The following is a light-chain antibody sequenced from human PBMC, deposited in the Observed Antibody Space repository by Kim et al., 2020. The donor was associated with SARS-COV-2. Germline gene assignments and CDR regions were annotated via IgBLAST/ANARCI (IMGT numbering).Light chain of an antibody. CDR2: LTN. CDR1: TGTVSSAFY. CDR3: LLYYGGALV. V-gene: IGLV7-43*01. J-gene: IGLJ2*01. Sequence: PGGTVTLTCASSTGTVSSAFYPNWFQQQPGHAPRPLSYLTNNRHSWTPARCSGSLLEGKAALTLSGVQPEDEAEYFCLLYYGGALVFGGGTQLTVL.